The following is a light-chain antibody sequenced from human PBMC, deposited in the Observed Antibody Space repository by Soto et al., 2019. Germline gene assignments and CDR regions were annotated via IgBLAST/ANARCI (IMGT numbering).Light chain of an antibody. Sequence: EIVMTQYPATLSVSPGERATLSCRASQRLSSNLAWYQQKPGQAPRLLIYGVSTRATGVPARFSGSGSGTEFTLTISSLQSEDSAVYYCQQYKNWLALTFGGGTRLEI. CDR3: QQYKNWLALT. CDR1: QRLSSN. CDR2: GVS. V-gene: IGKV3-15*01. J-gene: IGKJ5*01.